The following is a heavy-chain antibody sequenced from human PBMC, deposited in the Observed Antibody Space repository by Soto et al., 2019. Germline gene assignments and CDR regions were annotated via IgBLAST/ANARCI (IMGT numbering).Heavy chain of an antibody. CDR2: ISSTSSTI. J-gene: IGHJ5*02. CDR3: ARYSSGYYFNAENWFDP. Sequence: EVQLVESGGGLVQPGGSLRLSCAASGFTFSSYSMNWVRQAPGKGLEWVSYISSTSSTIYYADSVKGRFAISRDNAKKSLYLQMNSLRAEDTAVYYCARYSSGYYFNAENWFDPWGQGTLVTVSS. V-gene: IGHV3-48*01. D-gene: IGHD3-22*01. CDR1: GFTFSSYS.